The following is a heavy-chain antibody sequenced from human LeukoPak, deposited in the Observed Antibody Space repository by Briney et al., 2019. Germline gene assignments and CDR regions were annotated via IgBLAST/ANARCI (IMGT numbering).Heavy chain of an antibody. V-gene: IGHV1-2*02. CDR1: GYTFTGYY. J-gene: IGHJ5*02. Sequence: ASVKVSCKASGYTFTGYYMHWVRQAPGQGLEWTGWINPNSGGTNYAQKFQGRVTMTRDTSISTAYMELSRLRSDDTAVYYCARDAYSSGWTFDPWGQGTLVTVSS. D-gene: IGHD6-19*01. CDR3: ARDAYSSGWTFDP. CDR2: INPNSGGT.